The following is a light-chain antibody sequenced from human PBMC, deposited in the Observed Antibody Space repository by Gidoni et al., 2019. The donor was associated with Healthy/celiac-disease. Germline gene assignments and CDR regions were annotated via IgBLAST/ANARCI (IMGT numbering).Light chain of an antibody. V-gene: IGLV1-40*01. CDR1: SSNIGADYD. J-gene: IGLJ2*01. CDR3: QSYDSSLSGSKV. Sequence: QSVLTQPPSVSGAQGQRVTISCTGSSSNIGADYDVHWYQQLTGTAPQLLIYGDSNRPSEVPDRFSCSKSGTSASLAITGLQAEDEADYYCQSYDSSLSGSKVFRGGTKLTVL. CDR2: GDS.